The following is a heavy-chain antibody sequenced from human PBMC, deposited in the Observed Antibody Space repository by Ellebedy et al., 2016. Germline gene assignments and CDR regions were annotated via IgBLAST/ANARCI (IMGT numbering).Heavy chain of an antibody. Sequence: SETLSLXXAVYGGSFSGYFWTWIRQPPGKGLEWIGEINHSGSTNYNPSLKSRVTIPMDTSKNQFSLRLSSVTAADTAVYYCASISNDNIATGDYGDAFDIWGQGTSVTVSS. J-gene: IGHJ3*02. CDR1: GGSFSGYF. D-gene: IGHD4/OR15-4a*01. CDR3: ASISNDNIATGDYGDAFDI. V-gene: IGHV4-34*01. CDR2: INHSGST.